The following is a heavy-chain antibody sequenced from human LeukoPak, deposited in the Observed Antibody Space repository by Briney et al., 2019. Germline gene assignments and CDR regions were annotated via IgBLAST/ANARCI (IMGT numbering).Heavy chain of an antibody. J-gene: IGHJ4*02. D-gene: IGHD3-10*01. CDR2: IKEDGSEK. CDR3: ARGRGGLLWFGEFNS. V-gene: IGHV3-7*01. Sequence: GGSLRLSCAASGFTFSSYWMNWVRQAPGKRLEWVATIKEDGSEKYYVDSVKGRFTISRDNANNSLYLQKNSLRAEDTAVYDCARGRGGLLWFGEFNSWGQRALVTVSS. CDR1: GFTFSSYW.